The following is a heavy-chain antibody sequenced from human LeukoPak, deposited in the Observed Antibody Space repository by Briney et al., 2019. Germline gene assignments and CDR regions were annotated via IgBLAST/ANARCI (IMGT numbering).Heavy chain of an antibody. J-gene: IGHJ4*02. CDR2: IYYSGST. Sequence: QPSETLSLTCTVSGVSISSGDYYWSWLRQPPGKGLEWIGYIYYSGSTYYNPSLKSRVTISVDTSKNQFSLKLSSVTAADTAVYYCARANYDYVWGSYRYTAYFDYWGQGTLVTVSS. CDR3: ARANYDYVWGSYRYTAYFDY. D-gene: IGHD3-16*02. V-gene: IGHV4-30-4*01. CDR1: GVSISSGDYY.